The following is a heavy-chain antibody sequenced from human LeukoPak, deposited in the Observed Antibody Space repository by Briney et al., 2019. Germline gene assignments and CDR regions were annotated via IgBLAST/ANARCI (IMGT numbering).Heavy chain of an antibody. CDR1: GGSFSGYY. CDR3: ARFEYYYGSGSYYGRPFFSDY. V-gene: IGHV4-34*01. Sequence: SETLSLTCAVYGGSFSGYYWSWIRQPPGKGLEWIGEINHSGSTNYNPSLKSRVTISVDTSKNQFSLKLSSVTAADTAVYYCARFEYYYGSGSYYGRPFFSDYWGQGTLVTVSS. D-gene: IGHD3-10*01. J-gene: IGHJ4*02. CDR2: INHSGST.